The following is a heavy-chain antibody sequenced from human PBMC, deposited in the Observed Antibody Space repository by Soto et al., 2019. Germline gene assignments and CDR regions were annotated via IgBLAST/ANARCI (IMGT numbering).Heavy chain of an antibody. V-gene: IGHV1-69*13. CDR2: IIPIFGTA. CDR1: GGTFSSYA. D-gene: IGHD4-17*01. CDR3: ARRARSTVTHNWFDP. J-gene: IGHJ5*02. Sequence: GASVKVSCKASGGTFSSYAISWVRQAPGQGLEWMGGIIPIFGTANYAQKFQGRVTITADESTSTAYMELSSLRSEDTAVYYCARRARSTVTHNWFDPWGQGTLVTVSS.